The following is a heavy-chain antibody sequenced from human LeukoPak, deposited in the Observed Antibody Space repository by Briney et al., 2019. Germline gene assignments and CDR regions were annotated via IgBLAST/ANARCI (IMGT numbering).Heavy chain of an antibody. V-gene: IGHV4-4*09. CDR2: IYTSGST. J-gene: IGHJ3*02. Sequence: SETLSLTCTVSGSISGYYWSWIRPPPGKGLEWIGYIYTSGSTNYNPSLESRVTISVDASKNQFSLDLSSVTAADTAVYYCARQKCTSASCLTKNAFDIWGQGTMVTVSS. D-gene: IGHD2-2*01. CDR3: ARQKCTSASCLTKNAFDI. CDR1: GSISGYY.